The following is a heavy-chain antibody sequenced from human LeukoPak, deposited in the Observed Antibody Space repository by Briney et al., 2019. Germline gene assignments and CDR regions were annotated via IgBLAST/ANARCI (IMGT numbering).Heavy chain of an antibody. CDR1: GYTFTGYY. CDR3: ARDHGYSYGSPFDY. V-gene: IGHV1-2*02. CDR2: INPDSGGT. Sequence: GASVKVSCKASGYTFTGYYIHWVRQAPGQGLEWMGWINPDSGGTNYAQKFQGRVTMTRDSSISTAYMELSRLRSDDTAVYYCARDHGYSYGSPFDYWGQGTLVTVSS. D-gene: IGHD5-18*01. J-gene: IGHJ4*02.